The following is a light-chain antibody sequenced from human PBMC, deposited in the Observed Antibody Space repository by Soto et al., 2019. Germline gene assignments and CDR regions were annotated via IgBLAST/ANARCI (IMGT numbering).Light chain of an antibody. CDR1: SSDVGGYNY. CDR3: SSYTSSSTL. CDR2: AVT. Sequence: QSALTQPASESGSPGQSITISCTGTSSDVGGYNYASWYQQHPGKAPKLMIYAVTDRPSGVSSRFSGSKSGNTASLTISGLQAEDEADYYCSSYTSSSTLFGTGTKVTVL. J-gene: IGLJ1*01. V-gene: IGLV2-14*01.